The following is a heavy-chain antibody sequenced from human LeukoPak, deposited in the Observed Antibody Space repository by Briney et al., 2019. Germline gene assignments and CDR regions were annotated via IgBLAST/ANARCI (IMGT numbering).Heavy chain of an antibody. CDR1: GYTFTNYD. D-gene: IGHD5-12*01. CDR2: MNPNNGNT. Sequence: ASVKVSCKASGYTFTNYDITWVRQATGQGLEWMGWMNPNNGNTGYAQRFQGRVTMTRDTSTSTVYMELSSLRSGDTAVYYCARVGRRDGYNYYFDYWGQGTLVTVSS. V-gene: IGHV1-8*01. J-gene: IGHJ4*02. CDR3: ARVGRRDGYNYYFDY.